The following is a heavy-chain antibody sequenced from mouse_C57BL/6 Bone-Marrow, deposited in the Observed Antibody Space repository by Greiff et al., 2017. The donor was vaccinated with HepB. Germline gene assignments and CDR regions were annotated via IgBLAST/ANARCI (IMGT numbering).Heavy chain of an antibody. J-gene: IGHJ2*01. Sequence: VQLQQSGAELVRPGASVKLSCKASGYTFTDYFINWVKQRPGQGLEWIASIYPGSGNTYYNENFKGKVTLTADKSSSTAYMQLSSLTSEDSAVYFCARESYWGQGTTLTVSA. CDR2: IYPGSGNT. CDR1: GYTFTDYF. V-gene: IGHV1-76*01. CDR3: ARESY.